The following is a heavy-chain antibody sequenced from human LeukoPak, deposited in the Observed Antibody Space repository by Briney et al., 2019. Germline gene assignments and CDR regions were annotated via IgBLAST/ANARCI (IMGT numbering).Heavy chain of an antibody. J-gene: IGHJ2*01. CDR1: GFTFSSYA. CDR2: ISGSGDNT. D-gene: IGHD2-2*01. CDR3: AKDPIWGVVPAAMSFDL. V-gene: IGHV3-23*01. Sequence: GGSLRLSCAASGFTFSSYAMSWVRQAPGKGLEWVSGISGSGDNTYYADSVKGRFTISRDNSKNTLYVQVNSLGTEDTAAYYCAKDPIWGVVPAAMSFDLWGRGTLVTVSS.